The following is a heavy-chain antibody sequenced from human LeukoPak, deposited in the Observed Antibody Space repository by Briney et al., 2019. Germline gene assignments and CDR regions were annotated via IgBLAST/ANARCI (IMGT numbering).Heavy chain of an antibody. CDR1: GGSISSGGYY. CDR2: IYYTGST. V-gene: IGHV4-31*03. CDR3: ARVPSVIDAFDI. Sequence: SQTLSLTCTVSGGSISSGGYYWSWIRQHPGKGLEWIAYIYYTGSTYYNPSLKSRLTISVDTSKNHFSLRLSSMTAADTAVYYCARVPSVIDAFDIWGQGTMVTVSS. D-gene: IGHD2-21*01. J-gene: IGHJ3*02.